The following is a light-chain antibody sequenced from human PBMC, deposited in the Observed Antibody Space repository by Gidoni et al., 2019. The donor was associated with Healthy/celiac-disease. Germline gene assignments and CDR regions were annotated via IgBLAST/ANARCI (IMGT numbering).Light chain of an antibody. V-gene: IGKV1-33*01. CDR3: QQYDNLWS. Sequence: DIQMTQSPSSLSASVGDRVTITCQASQDISNYLNWYQQKPGKAPKLLIYDASNLETGVPSRFSGSGSGTDFTFTISSLQPEDIATYYCQQYDNLWSFXGXTKVEIK. CDR2: DAS. CDR1: QDISNY. J-gene: IGKJ4*01.